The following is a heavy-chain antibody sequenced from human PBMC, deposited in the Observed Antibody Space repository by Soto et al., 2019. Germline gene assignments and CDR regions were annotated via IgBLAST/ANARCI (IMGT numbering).Heavy chain of an antibody. D-gene: IGHD3-10*01. Sequence: HLVQSGPEVKRPGASITVSCKTSGYTFANFGLSWVRQAPGQGLEWMGWIATYNKNKNYAQKFRGRLTLTTDTATSTAYMELESLGYDDTAVYYCARVVRGVVNWFDPWGQGTLVTVSS. CDR3: ARVVRGVVNWFDP. CDR1: GYTFANFG. CDR2: IATYNKNK. V-gene: IGHV1-18*01. J-gene: IGHJ5*02.